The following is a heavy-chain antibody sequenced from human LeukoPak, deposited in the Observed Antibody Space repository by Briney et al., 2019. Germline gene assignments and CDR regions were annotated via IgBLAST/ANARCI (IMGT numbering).Heavy chain of an antibody. CDR1: GFTFISYW. CDR2: ISYDGSNK. D-gene: IGHD3-9*01. V-gene: IGHV3-30*03. CDR3: ARDGPRLRYFDWLGYFDY. J-gene: IGHJ4*02. Sequence: PGGSLRLSCAASGFTFISYWMSWVRQAPGKGLEWVAVISYDGSNKYYADSVKGRFTISRDNSKNTLYLQMNSLRAEDTAVYYCARDGPRLRYFDWLGYFDYWGQGTLVTVSS.